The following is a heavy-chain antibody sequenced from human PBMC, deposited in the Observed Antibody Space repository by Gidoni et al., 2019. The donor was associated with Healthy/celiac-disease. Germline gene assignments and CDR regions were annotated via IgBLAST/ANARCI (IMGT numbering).Heavy chain of an antibody. CDR2: ISWNSGSI. J-gene: IGHJ4*02. Sequence: EVQLVESGGGLVQPGRSLRLSCAASGFTFDDYAMHWVRRAPGKGLEWVSGISWNSGSIGYADSVKGRFTISRDNAKNSLYLQMNSLRAEDTALYYCAKGIAAAGITTAVDYWGQGTLVTVSS. CDR3: AKGIAAAGITTAVDY. D-gene: IGHD6-13*01. V-gene: IGHV3-9*01. CDR1: GFTFDDYA.